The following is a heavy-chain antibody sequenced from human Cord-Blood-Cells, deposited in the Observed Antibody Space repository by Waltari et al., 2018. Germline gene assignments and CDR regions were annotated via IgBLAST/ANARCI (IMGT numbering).Heavy chain of an antibody. CDR3: ASPLYCGGDCYSAFDI. CDR1: GGSFSGYY. J-gene: IGHJ3*02. CDR2: INHSGST. Sequence: QVQLQQWGAGLLKPSETLSLTCAVYGGSFSGYYWSWIRQPPGKGLEWIGEINHSGSTNYNPSLKSRVTISVDTSKNQFSLKLSSVTAADTAVYYCASPLYCGGDCYSAFDIWGQGTMVTVSS. V-gene: IGHV4-34*01. D-gene: IGHD2-21*01.